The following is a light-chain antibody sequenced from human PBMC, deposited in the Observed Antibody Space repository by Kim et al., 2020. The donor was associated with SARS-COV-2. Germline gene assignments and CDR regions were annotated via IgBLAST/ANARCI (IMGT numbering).Light chain of an antibody. Sequence: QSALTQPASVSGSPGQSITISCTGTSSDVGNYNFVSWYQHHPDKAPNLIIYEGNKRPSGISDRFSASKSGNTASLTISGLEAEDEAEYYCCSYAGSNTFVFGTGTKVTVL. CDR2: EGN. CDR1: SSDVGNYNF. CDR3: CSYAGSNTFV. J-gene: IGLJ1*01. V-gene: IGLV2-23*03.